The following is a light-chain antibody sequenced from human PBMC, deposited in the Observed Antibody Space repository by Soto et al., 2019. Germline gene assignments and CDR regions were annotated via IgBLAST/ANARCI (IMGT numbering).Light chain of an antibody. V-gene: IGKV1-6*01. CDR3: LQDHNYPFT. CDR1: QGIRKD. Sequence: IQWTHSPSSLSPSVEARVTLPARASQGIRKDLGWYQQKPGKAPNLLIYGASSSQSGVPSRFSGSGSGTDFTLTISSLQPEDFATYYCLQDHNYPFTFGQGTKVEIK. J-gene: IGKJ1*01. CDR2: GAS.